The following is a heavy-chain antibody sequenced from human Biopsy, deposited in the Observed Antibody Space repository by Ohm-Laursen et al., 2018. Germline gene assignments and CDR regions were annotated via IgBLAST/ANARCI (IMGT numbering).Heavy chain of an antibody. D-gene: IGHD2-2*02. J-gene: IGHJ6*02. Sequence: TQTLTLTCTLSGFSLNTRGMSVPWIRQPPGKALEWLARIYRGDAKFYNGSLKTRLTISKDTSENHVVLTLSDVDPVDTATYYCARIPILVVPAAIVYRHRRHLQGLDVWGQGTTVIVSS. CDR3: ARIPILVVPAAIVYRHRRHLQGLDV. CDR2: IYRGDAK. V-gene: IGHV2-70*16. CDR1: GFSLNTRGMS.